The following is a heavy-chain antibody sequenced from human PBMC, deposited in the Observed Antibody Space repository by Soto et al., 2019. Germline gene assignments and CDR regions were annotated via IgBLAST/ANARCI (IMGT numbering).Heavy chain of an antibody. CDR3: ARVLSYYDFWSGYYTPLGFDY. CDR1: GYTFTSYG. Sequence: ASVKVSCKASGYTFTSYGISWVRQAPGQGLEWMGWISAYNGNTNYAQKLQGRVTMTTDTSTSTAYMELRSLRSDDTAVYYCARVLSYYDFWSGYYTPLGFDYWGQGTLVTVS. V-gene: IGHV1-18*01. D-gene: IGHD3-3*01. CDR2: ISAYNGNT. J-gene: IGHJ4*02.